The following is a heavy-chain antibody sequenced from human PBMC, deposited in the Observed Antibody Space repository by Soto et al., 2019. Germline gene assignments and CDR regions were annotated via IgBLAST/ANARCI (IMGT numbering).Heavy chain of an antibody. CDR1: GFTFSSYD. CDR3: ARDELGVTLNTWFDP. V-gene: IGHV3-48*02. CDR2: ISSSSRII. Sequence: EVQLVESGGGLVQPGGSLRLSCSASGFTFSSYDMNWVRQAPGKGLEWVSYISSSSRIIYYADSVKGRFTISRDNAKNSLYLQMNSLRDEDTALYYCARDELGVTLNTWFDPWGQGTLVTVAS. D-gene: IGHD7-27*01. J-gene: IGHJ5*02.